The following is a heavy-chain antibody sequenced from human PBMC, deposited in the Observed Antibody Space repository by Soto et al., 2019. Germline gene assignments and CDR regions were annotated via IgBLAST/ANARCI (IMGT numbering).Heavy chain of an antibody. V-gene: IGHV3-30-3*01. D-gene: IGHD2-15*01. Sequence: PGGSLRLSCAASGFTFSSYAMHWVRQAPGKGLEWVAVISYDGSNKYYADSVKGRFTISRDNSKNTLYLQMNSLRAEDTAVYYCARVHEYCSGGSCYPPFDYWGQGTLVTVSS. CDR1: GFTFSSYA. CDR3: ARVHEYCSGGSCYPPFDY. CDR2: ISYDGSNK. J-gene: IGHJ4*02.